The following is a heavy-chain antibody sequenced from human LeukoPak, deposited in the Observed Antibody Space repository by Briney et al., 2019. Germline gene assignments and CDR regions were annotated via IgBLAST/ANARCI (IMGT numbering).Heavy chain of an antibody. V-gene: IGHV3-11*04. CDR2: ISSSGSPI. CDR3: ARGSFLITFGGFIG. D-gene: IGHD3-16*02. Sequence: GGSLRLSCATSGFTFSDYYMSWLRQAPGKGLEWVSYISSSGSPIYYADSVKGRFTISRDNAKNSLFLQMNSLRAEDTAVYYCARGSFLITFGGFIGWGQGTLVTVSS. CDR1: GFTFSDYY. J-gene: IGHJ4*02.